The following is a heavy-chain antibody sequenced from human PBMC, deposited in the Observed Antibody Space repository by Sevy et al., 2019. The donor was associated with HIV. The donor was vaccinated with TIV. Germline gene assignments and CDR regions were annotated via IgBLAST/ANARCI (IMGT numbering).Heavy chain of an antibody. CDR1: GGSISSYY. V-gene: IGHV4-4*07. CDR3: ARNYDSSGDMGGGFDI. CDR2: IYTSGST. J-gene: IGHJ3*02. Sequence: SETLSLTCTVSGGSISSYYWSWIRQPAGKGLEWIGRIYTSGSTNYNPSLKSRVTMSVDTSKNQFSLRLSSVTAADTAVYYCARNYDSSGDMGGGFDIWGQGTMVTVSS. D-gene: IGHD3-22*01.